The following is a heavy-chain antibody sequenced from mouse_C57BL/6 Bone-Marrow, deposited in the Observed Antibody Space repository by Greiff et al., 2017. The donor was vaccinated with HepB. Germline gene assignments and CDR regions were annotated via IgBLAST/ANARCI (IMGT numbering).Heavy chain of an antibody. V-gene: IGHV5-9-1*02. D-gene: IGHD1-1*01. Sequence: EVQGVESGEGLVKPGGSLKLSCAASGFTFSSYAMSWVRQTPEKRLEWVAYISSGGDYLYYADTVKGRFTISRDNARNTLYLQMSSLKSEDTAMYYCTRAGYYGSSFVWYFDVWGTGTTVTVSS. CDR2: ISSGGDYL. CDR3: TRAGYYGSSFVWYFDV. J-gene: IGHJ1*03. CDR1: GFTFSSYA.